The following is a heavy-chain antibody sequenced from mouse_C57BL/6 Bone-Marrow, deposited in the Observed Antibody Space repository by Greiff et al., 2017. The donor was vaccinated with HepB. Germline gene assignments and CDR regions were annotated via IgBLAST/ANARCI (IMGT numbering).Heavy chain of an antibody. CDR1: GFTFSSYA. D-gene: IGHD1-1*01. CDR2: ISDGGSYT. CDR3: ARDREYYYGSSYGDAMDY. V-gene: IGHV5-4*01. J-gene: IGHJ4*01. Sequence: EVKVVESGGGLVKPGGSLKLSCAASGFTFSSYAMPWVRQTPEKRLEWVATISDGGSYTYYPDNVKGRFTIARDNAKNNLYLQMSHLKAEDTAMYYCARDREYYYGSSYGDAMDYWGQGTSVTVSS.